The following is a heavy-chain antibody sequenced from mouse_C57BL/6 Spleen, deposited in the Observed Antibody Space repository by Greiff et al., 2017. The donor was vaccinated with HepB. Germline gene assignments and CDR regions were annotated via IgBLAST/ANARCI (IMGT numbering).Heavy chain of an antibody. V-gene: IGHV1-82*01. Sequence: QVQLQQSGPELVKPGASVKISCKASGYAFSSSWMNWVKQRPGKGLEWIGRIYPGDGDTNYNGKFKGKATLTADKSSSTAYMQLSSLTSEDSAVYFCARKMDKPAMDYWGQGTSVTVSS. CDR2: IYPGDGDT. CDR1: GYAFSSSW. D-gene: IGHD2-3*01. J-gene: IGHJ4*01. CDR3: ARKMDKPAMDY.